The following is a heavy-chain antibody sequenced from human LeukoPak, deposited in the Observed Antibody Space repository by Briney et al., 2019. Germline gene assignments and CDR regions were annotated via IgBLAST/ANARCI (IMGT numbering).Heavy chain of an antibody. V-gene: IGHV4-31*03. CDR2: IYYSGST. D-gene: IGHD6-13*01. CDR1: GGSISSGGYY. J-gene: IGHJ4*02. CDR3: ARVPRTAAAGTDFDY. Sequence: SQTLSLTCTVSGGSISSGGYYWSWIRQHPGKGLEWIGYIYYSGSTYYNPSLKSRVTISVDTSKNQFSLKLSSVTAADTAVYYCARVPRTAAAGTDFDYWGQGTLVTVSS.